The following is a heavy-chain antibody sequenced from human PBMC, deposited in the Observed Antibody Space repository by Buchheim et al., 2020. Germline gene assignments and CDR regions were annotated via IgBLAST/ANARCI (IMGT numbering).Heavy chain of an antibody. CDR3: ARDRFWLDIVASPMDV. Sequence: EVQLVESGGVLIQPGGSLRLSCAASGFSFRSYWMHWVRQVPGKGLVWVSRVNGDGTDTYYADSVKGRFTISRDNGKNTVYLQMNSLRAEDTAVYYCARDRFWLDIVASPMDVWGQGTT. CDR1: GFSFRSYW. J-gene: IGHJ6*02. D-gene: IGHD5-12*01. CDR2: VNGDGTDT. V-gene: IGHV3-74*01.